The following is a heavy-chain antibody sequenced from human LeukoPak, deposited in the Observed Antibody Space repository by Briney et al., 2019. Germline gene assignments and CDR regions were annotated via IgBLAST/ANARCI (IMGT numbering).Heavy chain of an antibody. Sequence: PSETLSLTCTVSGSSISSYYWSWIRQPPGKGLEWIGYIYYSGSTNYNPSLKSRVTIPVDTSKNQFSLKLSSVTAADTAVYYCARQTPYSGYHDYWGQGTLVTVSS. CDR2: IYYSGST. CDR3: ARQTPYSGYHDY. V-gene: IGHV4-59*08. D-gene: IGHD3-22*01. CDR1: GSSISSYY. J-gene: IGHJ4*02.